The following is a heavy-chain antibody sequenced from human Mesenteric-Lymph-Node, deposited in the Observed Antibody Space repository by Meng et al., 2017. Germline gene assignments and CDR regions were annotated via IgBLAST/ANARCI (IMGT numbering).Heavy chain of an antibody. V-gene: IGHV4-34*01. D-gene: IGHD4-17*01. CDR2: INHSGST. Sequence: QVQPQQWGAGLLKPSETLSLTCAVYGGSFSGYYWSWIRQPPGKGLEWIGEINHSGSTNYNPSLKSRVTISVDTSKNQFSLKLSSVTAADTAVNYCTTLYGDSISWGQGTLVTVSS. CDR1: GGSFSGYY. CDR3: TTLYGDSIS. J-gene: IGHJ4*02.